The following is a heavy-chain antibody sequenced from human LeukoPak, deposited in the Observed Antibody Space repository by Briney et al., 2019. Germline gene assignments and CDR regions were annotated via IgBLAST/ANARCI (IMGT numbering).Heavy chain of an antibody. CDR1: GYTSTSYG. J-gene: IGHJ6*02. CDR2: ISAYNGNT. Sequence: GASVKVSCKASGYTSTSYGISWVRQAPGQGLEWMGWISAYNGNTNYARKLQGRVTMTTDTSTSTAYMELRSLRSDDTAVYYCARVSPATYYGMDVWGQGTTVTVSS. D-gene: IGHD1-26*01. V-gene: IGHV1-18*01. CDR3: ARVSPATYYGMDV.